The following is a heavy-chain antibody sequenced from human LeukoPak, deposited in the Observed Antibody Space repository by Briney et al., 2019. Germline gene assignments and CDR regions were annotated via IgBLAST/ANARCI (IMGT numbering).Heavy chain of an antibody. CDR1: GFTFSSYA. D-gene: IGHD6-19*01. J-gene: IGHJ5*02. V-gene: IGHV3-23*01. CDR3: AKETYSSGWYGAGNWFDP. CDR2: ISGSGGST. Sequence: PGGSLRLSCEASGFTFSSYAMSWVRQAPGKGLEWVSAISGSGGSTYYADSVKGRFTISRDNSKNTLYLQMNSLRAEDTAVYYCAKETYSSGWYGAGNWFDPWGQGTLVTVSS.